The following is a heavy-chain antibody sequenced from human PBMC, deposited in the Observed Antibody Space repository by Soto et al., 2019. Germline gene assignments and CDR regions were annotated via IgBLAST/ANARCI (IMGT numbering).Heavy chain of an antibody. Sequence: EVKMVESGGGFVQPGGSLSLSCEVSGFTLSTYSMNWVRQATGKGLEWVSFITSSGSTIYYSDSVKGRFTVSRDNAKNSLFLQMNSLSDEDTAVYYCARVAIASGGVIAVTYALDVWGQGTTVTVSS. V-gene: IGHV3-48*02. CDR3: ARVAIASGGVIAVTYALDV. D-gene: IGHD3-16*02. J-gene: IGHJ6*02. CDR2: ITSSGSTI. CDR1: GFTLSTYS.